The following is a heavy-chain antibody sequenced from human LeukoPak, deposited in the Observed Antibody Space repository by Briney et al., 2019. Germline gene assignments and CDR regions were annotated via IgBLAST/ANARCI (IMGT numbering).Heavy chain of an antibody. CDR2: IYYSGST. CDR3: ASSRSSGWYDY. V-gene: IGHV4-59*01. Sequence: SETLSLTCTVSGGSISSYCWSWIRQPPGKGLEWIGYIYYSGSTNYNPSLQSRVTISVDTSKNQFSLKLSSVTAADTAVYYCASSRSSGWYDYWGQGALVTVSS. CDR1: GGSISSYC. D-gene: IGHD6-19*01. J-gene: IGHJ4*02.